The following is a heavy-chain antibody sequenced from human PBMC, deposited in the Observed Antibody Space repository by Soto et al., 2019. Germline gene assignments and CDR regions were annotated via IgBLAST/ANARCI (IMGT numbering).Heavy chain of an antibody. D-gene: IGHD6-19*01. J-gene: IGHJ4*02. V-gene: IGHV3-33*01. CDR3: ARDHEAVAGVVDY. CDR2: IRYDGSNK. Sequence: GGSLRLSCAASGFTFSSYGMHWVRQAPGKGLEWVAVIRYDGSNKYYADSVKGRFTISRDNAKNSLYLQMNSLRAEDTAVYYCARDHEAVAGVVDYWGQGTLVTVSS. CDR1: GFTFSSYG.